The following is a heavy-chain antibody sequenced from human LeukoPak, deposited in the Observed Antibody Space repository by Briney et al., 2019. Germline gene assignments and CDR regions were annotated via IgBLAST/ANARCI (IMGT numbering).Heavy chain of an antibody. V-gene: IGHV4-59*08. CDR1: GGSISSYY. Sequence: SETLSLTCTVSGGSISSYYWSWIRQPPGKGLEWIGYIYYSGSTNYNPSLKSRVTISVDTSKNQFSLKLSSVTAADTAVYYCARQAYRSYFDYWGRGTLVTVSS. J-gene: IGHJ4*02. CDR3: ARQAYRSYFDY. D-gene: IGHD4-11*01. CDR2: IYYSGST.